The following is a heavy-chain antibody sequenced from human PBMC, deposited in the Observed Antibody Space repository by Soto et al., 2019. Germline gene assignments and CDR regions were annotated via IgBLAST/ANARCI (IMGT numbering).Heavy chain of an antibody. D-gene: IGHD5-12*01. V-gene: IGHV3-23*01. CDR1: GFTFSNYA. CDR2: IRGSGGPT. CDR3: VKDFRGGYDWTHD. Sequence: EVQLLESGGDLVQPGGSLRLSCAASGFTFSNYAMSWVRQAPGKGLEWVSLIRGSGGPTNYADSVKGRFTVSRDNSKNMLFLQMISLRAEDTAVYYCVKDFRGGYDWTHDWGQGTLVTVSS. J-gene: IGHJ4*02.